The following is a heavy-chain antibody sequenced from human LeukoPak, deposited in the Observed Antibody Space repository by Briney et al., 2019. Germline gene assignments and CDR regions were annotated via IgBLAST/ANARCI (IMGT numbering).Heavy chain of an antibody. CDR2: ISAYNGNT. J-gene: IGHJ4*02. CDR3: ARDLAVAGNSVY. V-gene: IGHV1-18*01. CDR1: GYTFTSYG. Sequence: ASVKVSCKASGYTFTSYGISWVRQAPGQGLEWMGWISAYNGNTNYAQKLQGRVTMTTDTSTSTAYMELRSLRPDDTAVYYCARDLAVAGNSVYWGQGTLVTVSS. D-gene: IGHD6-19*01.